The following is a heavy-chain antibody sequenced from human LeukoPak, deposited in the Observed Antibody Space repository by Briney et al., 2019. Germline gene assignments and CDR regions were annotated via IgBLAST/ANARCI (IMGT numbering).Heavy chain of an antibody. D-gene: IGHD3-3*01. Sequence: GASVKVSCKASGYTFTSYYMHWVRQAPGQGLEWMGWISGYNGNTNYAQKFQDRITMTVDKSTTTVYMEVKSLRSDDTAVYYCARTHDFWSARKGDYFDPWGQGTLVTVSS. CDR2: ISGYNGNT. J-gene: IGHJ4*02. CDR3: ARTHDFWSARKGDYFDP. V-gene: IGHV1-18*04. CDR1: GYTFTSYY.